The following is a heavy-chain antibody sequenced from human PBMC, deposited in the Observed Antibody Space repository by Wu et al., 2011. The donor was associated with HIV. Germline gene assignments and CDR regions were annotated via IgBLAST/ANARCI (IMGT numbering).Heavy chain of an antibody. CDR1: GYTFTRFD. CDR2: MNPNSGNT. V-gene: IGHV1-8*01. Sequence: EVKKPGASVKVSCKASGYTFTRFDINWVRQATGQGLEWMGWMNPNSGNTGYAQKFQGRVTMTRNTSISTAYMELSSLRSEDTAVYFCARGGYSSSLFDPWGQGTLVTVSS. D-gene: IGHD6-6*01. J-gene: IGHJ5*02. CDR3: ARGGYSSSLFDP.